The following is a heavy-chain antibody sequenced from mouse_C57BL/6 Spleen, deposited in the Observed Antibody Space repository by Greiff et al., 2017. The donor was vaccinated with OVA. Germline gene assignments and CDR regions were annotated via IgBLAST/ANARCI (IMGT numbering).Heavy chain of an antibody. V-gene: IGHV3-6*01. CDR2: ISYDGSN. Sequence: DVQLQESGPGLVKPSQSLSLTCSVTGYSITSGYYWNWIRQFPGNKLEWMGYISYDGSNNYNPSLKNRISITRDTSKNQFFLKLNSVTTEDTATYYGARDRNYAWFAYWGQGTLVTVSA. J-gene: IGHJ3*01. CDR3: ARDRNYAWFAY. D-gene: IGHD1-1*01. CDR1: GYSITSGYY.